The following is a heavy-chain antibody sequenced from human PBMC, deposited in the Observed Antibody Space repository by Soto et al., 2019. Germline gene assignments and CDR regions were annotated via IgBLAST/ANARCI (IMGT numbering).Heavy chain of an antibody. J-gene: IGHJ4*02. CDR2: IIPIFGTA. CDR3: ARATYSSSSFSL. CDR1: GGTFSSYA. V-gene: IGHV1-69*13. Sequence: RASVKVSCKASGGTFSSYAISWVRQAPGQGLEWMGGIIPIFGTANYAQKFQGRVTITADESTSTAYMELSSLRSEDTAVYYCARATYSSSSFSLWGQGTLVTVSS. D-gene: IGHD6-13*01.